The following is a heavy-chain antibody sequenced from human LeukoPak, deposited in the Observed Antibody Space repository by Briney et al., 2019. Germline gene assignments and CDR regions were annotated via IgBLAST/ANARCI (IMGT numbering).Heavy chain of an antibody. D-gene: IGHD2-2*01. J-gene: IGHJ5*01. CDR1: GFTFSTYE. CDR2: ISNTGKTI. V-gene: IGHV3-48*03. CDR3: ARGLHSNSGGWFDS. Sequence: GGSLRLSCAASGFTFSTYEMNWVRQAPGKGLEWISFISNTGKTIYYADSVKGRLTISRDNAQNSLFLQLNSLRAEDTAVYYCARGLHSNSGGWFDSWGQGTLVTVCS.